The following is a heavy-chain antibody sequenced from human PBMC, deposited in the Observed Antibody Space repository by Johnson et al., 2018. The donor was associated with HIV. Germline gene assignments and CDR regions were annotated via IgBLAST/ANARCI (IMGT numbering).Heavy chain of an antibody. J-gene: IGHJ3*02. D-gene: IGHD3-10*01. CDR1: GFTFSDYY. V-gene: IGHV3-11*01. CDR2: IDSSGSGI. CDR3: ARPIVRGASDI. Sequence: QVQLVESGGGLVKPGGSLRLSCAASGFTFSDYYINWIRQAPGKGLEWVSYIDSSGSGIYYADSVKGRFTISRDNARNSVFLQMNSLRTEDTAVYYCARPIVRGASDIWGQGTMVTVSP.